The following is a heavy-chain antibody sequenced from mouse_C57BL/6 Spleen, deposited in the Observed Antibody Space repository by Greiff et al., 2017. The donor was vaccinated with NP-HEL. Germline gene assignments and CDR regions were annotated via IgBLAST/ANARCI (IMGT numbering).Heavy chain of an antibody. CDR2: INPGSGGT. CDR1: GYAFTNYL. CDR3: ARSGGSSYGRLNFDV. J-gene: IGHJ1*03. D-gene: IGHD1-1*01. V-gene: IGHV1-54*01. Sequence: QVQLKQSGAELVRPGTSVKVSCKASGYAFTNYLIEWVKQRPGQGLEWIGVINPGSGGTNYNEKFKGKATLTADKSSSTAYMQLSSLTSEDSAVYFCARSGGSSYGRLNFDVWGTGTTVTVSS.